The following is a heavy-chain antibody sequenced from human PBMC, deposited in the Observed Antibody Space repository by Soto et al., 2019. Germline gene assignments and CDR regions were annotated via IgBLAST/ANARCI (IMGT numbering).Heavy chain of an antibody. D-gene: IGHD5-18*01. CDR2: IYYSGST. CDR1: GGSISSSSYY. CDR3: VRIYSYGRDYFDY. Sequence: PSETLSLTCTVSGGSISSSSYYWGWIRQPPGKGLEWIGTIYYSGSTYYNPSLKSRVTISVDTSKNQFSLKLSSVTAADTAVYYCVRIYSYGRDYFDYWGQGTLVTVSS. V-gene: IGHV4-39*01. J-gene: IGHJ4*02.